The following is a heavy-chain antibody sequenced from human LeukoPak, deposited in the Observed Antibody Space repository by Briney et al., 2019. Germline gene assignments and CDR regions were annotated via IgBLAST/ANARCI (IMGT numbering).Heavy chain of an antibody. J-gene: IGHJ6*02. CDR2: IIPFLDTT. D-gene: IGHD3-10*01. Sequence: SVKVSCKASGGTFSSFPISWVRQAPGQGLEWLGRIIPFLDTTNYAHKFQGRVKISADKSTSTAYLEVRSLRSEDTAIYYCTRASELGEWFGDLLDIWGQGTTVTVSS. CDR3: TRASELGEWFGDLLDI. V-gene: IGHV1-69*08. CDR1: GGTFSSFP.